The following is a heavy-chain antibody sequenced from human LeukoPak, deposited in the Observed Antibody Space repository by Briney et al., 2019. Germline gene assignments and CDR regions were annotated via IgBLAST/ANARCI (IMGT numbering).Heavy chain of an antibody. V-gene: IGHV3-9*01. J-gene: IGHJ4*02. Sequence: GGSLRPSCAASGFSFDDFAMHWVRQAPGKGLEWVSSVSWNSGNIDYADSVKGRFTISRDNAQNSLYLQMNSLRAEDTALYFCARLSGSGRFDYWGQGTLVTVSS. CDR1: GFSFDDFA. D-gene: IGHD5-12*01. CDR2: VSWNSGNI. CDR3: ARLSGSGRFDY.